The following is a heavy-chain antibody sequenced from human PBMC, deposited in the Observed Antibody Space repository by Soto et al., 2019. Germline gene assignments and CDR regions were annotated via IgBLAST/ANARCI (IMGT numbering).Heavy chain of an antibody. CDR3: ARTYCSSTSCYARTIYGMDV. Sequence: ASVKVSCKASGYTFTSYYMHRVRQAPGQGLEWMGIINPSGGSTSYAQKFQGRVTMTRDTSTSTVYMELSSLRSEDTAVYYCARTYCSSTSCYARTIYGMDVWGQGTTVTVSS. J-gene: IGHJ6*02. V-gene: IGHV1-46*01. CDR1: GYTFTSYY. D-gene: IGHD2-2*01. CDR2: INPSGGST.